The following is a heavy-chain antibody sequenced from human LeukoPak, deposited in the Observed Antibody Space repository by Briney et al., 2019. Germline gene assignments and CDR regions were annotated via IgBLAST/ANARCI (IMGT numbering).Heavy chain of an antibody. CDR3: ARSRWLQLDFDY. CDR1: EFTFSNYS. Sequence: GGSLRLSCAASEFTFSNYSMNWVRQTPGKGLEWVSSISSRGRCIYYANSLKGRFTISRDNAKNSLYLQMNSLRADDTAVYYCARSRWLQLDFDYWGQGTLVTVSS. D-gene: IGHD5-24*01. J-gene: IGHJ4*02. V-gene: IGHV3-21*01. CDR2: ISSRGRCI.